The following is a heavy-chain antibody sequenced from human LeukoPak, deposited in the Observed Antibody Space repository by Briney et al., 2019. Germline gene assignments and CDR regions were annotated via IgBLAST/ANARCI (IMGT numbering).Heavy chain of an antibody. J-gene: IGHJ4*02. CDR2: IYTSGST. CDR3: GRDRISTNFWSGYYDY. V-gene: IGHV4-61*02. D-gene: IGHD3-3*01. CDR1: GGSISSGSYY. Sequence: PSQTLSLTCTVSGGSISSGSYYRSWIRQPAGKGLEWIGRIYTSGSTNYNPSLKSRVTISVDTSKNQFSLKLSSVTAADTAVYYCGRDRISTNFWSGYYDYWGQGTLVTVSS.